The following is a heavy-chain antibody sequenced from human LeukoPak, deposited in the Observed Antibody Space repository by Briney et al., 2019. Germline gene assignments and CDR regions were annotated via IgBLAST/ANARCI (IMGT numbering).Heavy chain of an antibody. D-gene: IGHD3-10*01. CDR1: GFTFSNAW. CDR3: ARDRSYYGSGSYYNYNWFDP. V-gene: IGHV3-11*01. Sequence: GGSLRLSCAASGFTFSNAWMSWVRQAPGKGLEWVSYISSSGSTIYYADSVKGRFTISRDNAKNSLYLQMNSLRAEDTAVYYCARDRSYYGSGSYYNYNWFDPWGQGTLVTVSS. J-gene: IGHJ5*02. CDR2: ISSSGSTI.